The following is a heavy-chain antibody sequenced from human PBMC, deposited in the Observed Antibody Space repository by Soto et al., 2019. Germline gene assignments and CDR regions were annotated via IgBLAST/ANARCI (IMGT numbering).Heavy chain of an antibody. D-gene: IGHD6-19*01. J-gene: IGHJ4*02. CDR2: IKQDGSQK. CDR3: AKGGRQWLVTSDFNY. V-gene: IGHV3-7*04. CDR1: GFTFSRYW. Sequence: GGSLRLSCAASGFTFSRYWMSWVRQGPGKGLEWVANIKQDGSQKNYVDSVKGRVTISRDSSKNTVSLEMTSLRAEDTAVYYCAKGGRQWLVTSDFNYWGQGALVTVSS.